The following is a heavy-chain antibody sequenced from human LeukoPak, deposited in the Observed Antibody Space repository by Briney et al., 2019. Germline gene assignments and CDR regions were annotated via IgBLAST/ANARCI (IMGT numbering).Heavy chain of an antibody. CDR1: GFTFSSYS. V-gene: IGHV3-48*01. Sequence: GGSLRLSCAASGFTFSSYSMNWVRQAPGKGLEWVSYISSSSSTIYYADSVKGRFTISRDNAKNSLYLQMNSLRAEDTAVYYCARGPLWFGEFSFDYWGQGTLVTVSS. D-gene: IGHD3-10*01. CDR2: ISSSSSTI. CDR3: ARGPLWFGEFSFDY. J-gene: IGHJ4*02.